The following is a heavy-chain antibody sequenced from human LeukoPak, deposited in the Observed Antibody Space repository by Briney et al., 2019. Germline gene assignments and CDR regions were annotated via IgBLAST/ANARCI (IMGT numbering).Heavy chain of an antibody. CDR1: GVSISSSSYY. CDR2: IYYSGST. V-gene: IGHV4-39*01. D-gene: IGHD3-3*01. CDR3: ASEKYDFWSGYYNPDY. Sequence: TSETLSLTCAVSGVSISSSSYYWGWIRQPPGKGPEWIGSIYYSGSTYYNPSLKSRVTISVDTSKNQFSLKLSSVTAADTAVYYCASEKYDFWSGYYNPDYWGQGTLVTVSS. J-gene: IGHJ4*02.